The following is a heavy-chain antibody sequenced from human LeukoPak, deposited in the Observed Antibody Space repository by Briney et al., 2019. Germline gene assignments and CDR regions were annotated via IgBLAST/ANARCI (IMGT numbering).Heavy chain of an antibody. J-gene: IGHJ4*02. CDR1: GDSVTGYF. V-gene: IGHV4-59*02. CDR3: VIGVGWQPDY. Sequence: SETLSLTCTVFGDSVTGYFLNWVRQPPGKGLEWIGHIYKIGTTNYNPSLKSRLTISADTSKNQFSLQLRCVTAADTAVYYCVIGVGWQPDYWGQGALVTVSS. D-gene: IGHD2-15*01. CDR2: IYKIGTT.